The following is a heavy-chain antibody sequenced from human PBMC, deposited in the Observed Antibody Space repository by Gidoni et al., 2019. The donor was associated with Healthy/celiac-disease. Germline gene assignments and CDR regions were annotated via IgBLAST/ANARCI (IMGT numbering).Heavy chain of an antibody. D-gene: IGHD2-2*01. CDR3: ARDGCSSTSCYFSWFDP. CDR2: IIPIFGTA. Sequence: QVQLVQSGAEVKKPGSSVKVSCKASGGTFSSYAISWVRQAPGQGLEWMGGIIPIFGTANYAQKFQGRVTITADESTSTAYMELSSLRSEDTAVYYCARDGCSSTSCYFSWFDPWGQGTLVTVSS. CDR1: GGTFSSYA. V-gene: IGHV1-69*01. J-gene: IGHJ5*02.